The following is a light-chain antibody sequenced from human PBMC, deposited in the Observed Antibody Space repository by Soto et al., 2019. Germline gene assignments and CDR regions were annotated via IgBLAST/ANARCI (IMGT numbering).Light chain of an antibody. J-gene: IGLJ1*01. V-gene: IGLV2-8*01. Sequence: LTQPPSASGSPGQSVTISCTGTSSDVGGYDYVSWYQQHPDKAPKLMIFEVTKRPSGVPDRFSGSKSGNTASLTVSGLQAEDEADYYCSSYAGSNIHYVFGTGTKVTVL. CDR1: SSDVGGYDY. CDR2: EVT. CDR3: SSYAGSNIHYV.